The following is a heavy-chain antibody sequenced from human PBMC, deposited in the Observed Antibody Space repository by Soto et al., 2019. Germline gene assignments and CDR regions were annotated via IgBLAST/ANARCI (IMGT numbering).Heavy chain of an antibody. Sequence: VQLVQSGAEEKKPGASVKVSCKASGYTFTSYAMHWVRQAPGQRLEWMGWINAGNGNTKYSQKFQGRVTITRDTSASTAYMELISLRSEDTAVYYCARAWVVVAAPDYWGQGTLVTVSS. CDR3: ARAWVVVAAPDY. J-gene: IGHJ4*02. D-gene: IGHD2-15*01. V-gene: IGHV1-3*05. CDR2: INAGNGNT. CDR1: GYTFTSYA.